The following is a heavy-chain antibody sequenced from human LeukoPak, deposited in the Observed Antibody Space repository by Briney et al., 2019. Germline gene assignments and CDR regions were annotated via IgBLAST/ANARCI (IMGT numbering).Heavy chain of an antibody. CDR1: GGSISSYY. D-gene: IGHD5-18*01. V-gene: IGHV4-4*07. J-gene: IGHJ6*04. Sequence: SETLSLTCTVAGGSISSYYWSWIRQPAGKGLEWIGRIYTSGSTNYNPSLKSRVTMSVDTSKNQFSLKLSSVTAADTAVYYCARSAMANYYYGMDVWGKGTTVTVSS. CDR3: ARSAMANYYYGMDV. CDR2: IYTSGST.